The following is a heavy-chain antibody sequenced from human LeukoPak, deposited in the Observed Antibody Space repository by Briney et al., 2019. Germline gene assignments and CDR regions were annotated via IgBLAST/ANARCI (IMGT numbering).Heavy chain of an antibody. Sequence: PSEILSLTCAVSGYSISSGYYWGWIRQPPGKGLEWIGSIYHSGSTYYNPSLKSRVTISVDTSKNQFSLKLSSVTAADTAVYYCARHGGKKYNWFDPWGQGTLVTVSS. J-gene: IGHJ5*02. CDR2: IYHSGST. CDR3: ARHGGKKYNWFDP. CDR1: GYSISSGYY. V-gene: IGHV4-38-2*01. D-gene: IGHD1-26*01.